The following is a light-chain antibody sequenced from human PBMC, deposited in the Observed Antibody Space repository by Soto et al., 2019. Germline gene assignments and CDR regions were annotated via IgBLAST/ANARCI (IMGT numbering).Light chain of an antibody. V-gene: IGKV1-5*01. CDR1: QSIDRW. J-gene: IGKJ1*01. CDR2: DAS. Sequence: DIQMTQSPSTLSASVGDGVTITCRASQSIDRWLAWYQQKPGKAAKLLIYDASSLASGVPSRFSGIESGTQFTLTISGLQPDDFATYYCQQYKTYSGTFGQGTKVEI. CDR3: QQYKTYSGT.